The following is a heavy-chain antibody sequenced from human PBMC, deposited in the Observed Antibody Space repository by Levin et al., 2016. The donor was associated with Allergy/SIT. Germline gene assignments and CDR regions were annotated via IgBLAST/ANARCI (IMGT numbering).Heavy chain of an antibody. CDR3: AHTDGGMVVVTTTFSYNWFDP. Sequence: RQAPGKALEWLALIYWDDDKRYSPSLKSRLTITKDTSKNQVVLSMTNMDPVDTATYYCAHTDGGMVVVTTTFSYNWFDPWGQGTLVTVSS. CDR2: IYWDDDK. V-gene: IGHV2-5*02. J-gene: IGHJ5*02. D-gene: IGHD2-15*01.